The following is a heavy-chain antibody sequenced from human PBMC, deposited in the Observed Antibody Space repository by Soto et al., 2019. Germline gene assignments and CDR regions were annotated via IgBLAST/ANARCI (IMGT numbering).Heavy chain of an antibody. V-gene: IGHV4-39*01. D-gene: IGHD2-15*01. CDR1: GGSISSSSYY. Sequence: PSETLSLTCTVSGGSISSSSYYWGWIRQHPGKGLEWIGSIYYSGNTYYRPSLKSRVTISVDTSKNQFSLKLSSVTAADTAVYYCARGGGTTLNWFDPWGQGTLVTVSS. J-gene: IGHJ5*02. CDR2: IYYSGNT. CDR3: ARGGGTTLNWFDP.